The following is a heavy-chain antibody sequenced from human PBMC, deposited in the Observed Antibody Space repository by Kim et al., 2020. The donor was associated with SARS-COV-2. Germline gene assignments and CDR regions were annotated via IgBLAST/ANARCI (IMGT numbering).Heavy chain of an antibody. J-gene: IGHJ4*02. CDR3: ASSRGGATDY. V-gene: IGHV4-39*01. CDR2: IYYSGST. CDR1: GGSISSSSYY. Sequence: SETLSLTCTVSGGSISSSSYYWGWIRQPPGKGLEWIGSIYYSGSTYYNPSLKSRVTISVDTSKNQFSLKLSSVTAADTAVYYCASSRGGATDYWGQGTLVTVSS. D-gene: IGHD3-16*01.